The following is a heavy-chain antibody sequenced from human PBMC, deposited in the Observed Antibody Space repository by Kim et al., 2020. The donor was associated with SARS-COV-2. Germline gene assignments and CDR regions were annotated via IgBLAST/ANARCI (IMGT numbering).Heavy chain of an antibody. J-gene: IGHJ6*02. CDR3: ASSGYTLSPGAREYYYGMDV. Sequence: GESLKISCKGSGYSFTSYWIGWVRQMPGKGLEWMGIIYPGDSDTRYSPSFQGQVTISADKSISTAYLQWSSLKASDTAMYYCASSGYTLSPGAREYYYGMDVWGQGTTVTVSS. V-gene: IGHV5-51*01. CDR2: IYPGDSDT. CDR1: GYSFTSYW. D-gene: IGHD3-22*01.